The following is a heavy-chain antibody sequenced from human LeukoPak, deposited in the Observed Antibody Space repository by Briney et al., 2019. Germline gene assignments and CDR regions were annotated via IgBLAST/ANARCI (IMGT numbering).Heavy chain of an antibody. Sequence: GGSLRLSCAASGFTFSSYGMHWVRQAPGKGPEWVSTISGSGGSTYYADSVKGRFTISRDNSKNTLYLQMNSLRAEDTAVYYCARGDSSGYVCDYWGQGTLVTVSS. D-gene: IGHD3-22*01. CDR1: GFTFSSYG. CDR2: ISGSGGST. J-gene: IGHJ4*02. V-gene: IGHV3-23*01. CDR3: ARGDSSGYVCDY.